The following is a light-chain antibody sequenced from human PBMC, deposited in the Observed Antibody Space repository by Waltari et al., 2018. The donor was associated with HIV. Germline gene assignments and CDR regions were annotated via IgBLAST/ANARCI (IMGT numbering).Light chain of an antibody. Sequence: DIQMTQSSSSLSASVGDKITITCRASQSIGSYLNWYQQRPGEAPHLLISAASNLHSGVPSRFSGSGSGTHFTLTISGLQREDFATYFCQQTYSSSVTFGQGTRL. CDR2: AAS. V-gene: IGKV1-39*01. CDR1: QSIGSY. CDR3: QQTYSSSVT. J-gene: IGKJ5*01.